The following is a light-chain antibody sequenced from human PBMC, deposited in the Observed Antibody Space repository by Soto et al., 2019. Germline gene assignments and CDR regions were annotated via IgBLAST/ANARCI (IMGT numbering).Light chain of an antibody. CDR2: DAS. Sequence: DIQMTQSPSTLSASVGDRVTITCRASQSISSWLAWYPQKPGKAPKLLIYDASSLESGVPSRFSGSGSGTEFTLTISSLQPDAFATYYCQQYNSYSYTFGQGTKLEIK. J-gene: IGKJ2*01. V-gene: IGKV1-5*01. CDR3: QQYNSYSYT. CDR1: QSISSW.